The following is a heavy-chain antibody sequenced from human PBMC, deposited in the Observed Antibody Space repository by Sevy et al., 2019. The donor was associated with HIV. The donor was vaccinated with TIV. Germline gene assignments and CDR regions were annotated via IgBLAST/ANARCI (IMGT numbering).Heavy chain of an antibody. CDR2: IYYSGTT. Sequence: SETLSLTCTVSGGSISSGDYYWSWIRQSPGKGLEWIGYIYYSGTTYYNPSLKSRVTISVDTSKTQFSLRLRSVTAAETALYYCARNCLSTSPDNWFDPWGQGTLVTVSS. CDR3: ARNCLSTSPDNWFDP. CDR1: GGSISSGDYY. V-gene: IGHV4-30-4*01. J-gene: IGHJ5*01. D-gene: IGHD2-2*01.